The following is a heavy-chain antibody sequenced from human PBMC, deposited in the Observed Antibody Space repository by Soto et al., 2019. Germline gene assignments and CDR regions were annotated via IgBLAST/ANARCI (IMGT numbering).Heavy chain of an antibody. Sequence: QVQLVQSGAEVKKPGSSVKVSCKASGGTFSSYTISWVRQAPGQGLEWMGRIIPILGIANYAQKFQGRVTIPGDKSTSTAYRERSSLRSEDTAVYYCAREREAPSYYFDYWGQGTLVTVSS. D-gene: IGHD1-26*01. V-gene: IGHV1-69*08. CDR2: IIPILGIA. J-gene: IGHJ4*02. CDR3: AREREAPSYYFDY. CDR1: GGTFSSYT.